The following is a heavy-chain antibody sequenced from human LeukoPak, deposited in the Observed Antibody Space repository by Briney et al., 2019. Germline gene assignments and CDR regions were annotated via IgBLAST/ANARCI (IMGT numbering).Heavy chain of an antibody. Sequence: GGSLRLSCAASGFTFSSYAMHWVRQAPGKGLEWVAVISYDGSNKYYADSVKGRFTISRDNSKNTLYLQMNSLRAEDTAVYYCATDLPFIAARLEMFDPWGQGTLVTVSS. CDR1: GFTFSSYA. J-gene: IGHJ5*02. CDR3: ATDLPFIAARLEMFDP. CDR2: ISYDGSNK. V-gene: IGHV3-30-3*01. D-gene: IGHD6-6*01.